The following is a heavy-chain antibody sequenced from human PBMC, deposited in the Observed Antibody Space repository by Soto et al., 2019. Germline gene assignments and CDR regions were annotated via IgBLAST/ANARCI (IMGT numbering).Heavy chain of an antibody. CDR1: GFTVISTY. CDR2: IYSGGST. CDR3: ARGVPITPGTFDY. Sequence: PWGSLRLSCAASGFTVISTYISFFRHSPWKWLEWISIIYSGGSTFYADSVKGRFTISRDNSKNTLYLQMNSLRAEDTAVYYCARGVPITPGTFDYRGQGTLVTVSS. D-gene: IGHD5-12*01. V-gene: IGHV3-53*01. J-gene: IGHJ4*02.